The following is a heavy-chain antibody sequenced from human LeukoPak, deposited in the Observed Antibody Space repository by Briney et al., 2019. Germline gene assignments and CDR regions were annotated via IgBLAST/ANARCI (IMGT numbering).Heavy chain of an antibody. V-gene: IGHV3-30*18. J-gene: IGHJ4*02. Sequence: GGSLRLSCAASGFTFSNYGMHWVRQAPGKGLEWMAVMSHDGNNKNYADSVKGRFTISRDNSKNTLFLQMNNLRAEDTAVYYCAKGEGITGTATPDYWGQGTLLTVSS. CDR2: MSHDGNNK. D-gene: IGHD1-20*01. CDR1: GFTFSNYG. CDR3: AKGEGITGTATPDY.